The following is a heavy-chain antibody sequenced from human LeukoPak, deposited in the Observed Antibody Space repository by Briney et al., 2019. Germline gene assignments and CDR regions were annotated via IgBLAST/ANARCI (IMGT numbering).Heavy chain of an antibody. V-gene: IGHV3-30-3*01. CDR1: GFTFSSYA. CDR3: AASANRHYYYYGMDV. CDR2: ISYDGSNK. D-gene: IGHD4/OR15-4a*01. Sequence: GSLRLSCAASGFTFSSYAMHWVRQAPGKGLEWVAVISYDGSNKYYADSVKGRFTISRDNSKNTLYLQMNSLRAEDTAVYYCAASANRHYYYYGMDVWGQGTTVTVSS. J-gene: IGHJ6*02.